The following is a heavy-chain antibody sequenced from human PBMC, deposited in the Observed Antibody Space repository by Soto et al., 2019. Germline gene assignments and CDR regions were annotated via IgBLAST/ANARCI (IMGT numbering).Heavy chain of an antibody. V-gene: IGHV3-64D*08. J-gene: IGHJ6*02. CDR1: GFTLSGRS. CDR2: VSPNGDNK. Sequence: TGGSLRLSCSASGFTLSGRSMHWVRQAPGKGLEYVSGVSPNGDNKYYTDSVKGRFTISRDNSKNTLYLQMSSLRPEDTAVFYCIRGFYGLDVWGQGTTVTVSS. CDR3: IRGFYGLDV.